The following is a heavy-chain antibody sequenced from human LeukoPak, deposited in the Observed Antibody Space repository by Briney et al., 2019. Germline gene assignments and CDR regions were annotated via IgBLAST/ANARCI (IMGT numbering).Heavy chain of an antibody. CDR2: ISGSGGSA. Sequence: GGSLRLSCAASGFTFSSYSMNRVRQAPGKGLEWVSSISGSGGSAYYADSVKGRFTISRDNSKNTLYLQMNSLRSEDTAVYYCAKKYGSGSYYFDYWGQGTLVTVSS. CDR3: AKKYGSGSYYFDY. J-gene: IGHJ4*02. CDR1: GFTFSSYS. V-gene: IGHV3-23*01. D-gene: IGHD3-10*01.